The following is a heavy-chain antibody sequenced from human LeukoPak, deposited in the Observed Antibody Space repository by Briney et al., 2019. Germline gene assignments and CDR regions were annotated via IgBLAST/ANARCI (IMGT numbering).Heavy chain of an antibody. CDR2: IHTSGST. V-gene: IGHV4-4*07. CDR1: GGSISSYY. J-gene: IGHJ4*02. Sequence: KPSETLSLTCTVSGGSISSYYWGWIRQPPGKGLEWIGRIHTSGSTNYNPSLKSRVTMSVDTSRNQFSLKLSSVTAADTAVYYCARGKVVAGTPGQNSWDYWGQGTLVTVSS. CDR3: ARGKVVAGTPGQNSWDY. D-gene: IGHD6-19*01.